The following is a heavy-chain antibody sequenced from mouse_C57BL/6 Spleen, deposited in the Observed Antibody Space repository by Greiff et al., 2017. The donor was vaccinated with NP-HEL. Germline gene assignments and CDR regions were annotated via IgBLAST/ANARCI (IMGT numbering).Heavy chain of an antibody. D-gene: IGHD2-1*01. CDR1: GFSLTSYG. Sequence: QVHVKQSGPGLVQPSQSLSITCTVSGFSLTSYGVHWVRQSPGKGLEWLGVIWSGGSTDYNAAFISRLSISKDNSKSQVFFKMNSLQADDTAIYYCARSWGNYEDYFDYWGQGTTLTVSS. CDR2: IWSGGST. J-gene: IGHJ2*01. V-gene: IGHV2-2*01. CDR3: ARSWGNYEDYFDY.